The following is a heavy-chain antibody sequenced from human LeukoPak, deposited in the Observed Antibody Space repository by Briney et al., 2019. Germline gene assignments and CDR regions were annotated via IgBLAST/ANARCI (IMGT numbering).Heavy chain of an antibody. CDR1: GFTFSDYY. CDR3: ARDYSEITMVRGVIISPDGMDV. D-gene: IGHD3-10*01. CDR2: ISSSGSTI. Sequence: GGSLRLSCAASGFTFSDYYMSWIRQAPGKGLEWVSYISSSGSTIYYADSVKGRFTISRDNAKNSLYLQMNSLRAEDTAVYYCARDYSEITMVRGVIISPDGMDVWGQGTTVTVSS. J-gene: IGHJ6*02. V-gene: IGHV3-11*01.